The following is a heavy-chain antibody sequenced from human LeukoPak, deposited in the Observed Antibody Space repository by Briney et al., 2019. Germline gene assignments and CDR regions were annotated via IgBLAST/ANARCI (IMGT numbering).Heavy chain of an antibody. CDR2: TNQGGSDK. J-gene: IGHJ3*01. CDR1: GFTFRSYW. CDR3: ARDKGPNLIDV. V-gene: IGHV3-7*03. Sequence: GGSLRLSCAASGFTFRSYWMSCIRQSPATGLEWVANTNQGGSDKYYVDSVKGRFTISRDNAKNLVYLDMHSLRAEDTALYYCARDKGPNLIDVWGQGTMVTVFS.